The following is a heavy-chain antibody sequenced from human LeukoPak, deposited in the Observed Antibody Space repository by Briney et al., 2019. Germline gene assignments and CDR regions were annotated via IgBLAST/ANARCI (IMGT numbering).Heavy chain of an antibody. CDR2: IKQDGSEK. Sequence: PGGSLRLSCAASGFTFSSYWMSWVRQAPEKGLEWVANIKQDGSEKYYVDSVKGRFTISRDNAKNSLYLQMNSLRAEDTAVYYCARDSYYDSSESFDYWGQGTLVTVSS. V-gene: IGHV3-7*01. CDR1: GFTFSSYW. J-gene: IGHJ4*02. D-gene: IGHD3-22*01. CDR3: ARDSYYDSSESFDY.